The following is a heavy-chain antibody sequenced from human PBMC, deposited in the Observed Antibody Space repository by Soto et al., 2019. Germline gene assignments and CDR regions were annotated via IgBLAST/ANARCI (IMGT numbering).Heavy chain of an antibody. Sequence: ASVKVSCKASGYTFTSYGISWVRQAPGQGLEWMGWISAYNGNTNYAQKLQGRVTMTEDTSTDTAYMELSSLRSEDTAVYYCATDLTCVVAATRCKDYYYYMDVWGKGTTVTVSS. CDR1: GYTFTSYG. J-gene: IGHJ6*03. CDR3: ATDLTCVVAATRCKDYYYYMDV. V-gene: IGHV1-18*01. D-gene: IGHD2-15*01. CDR2: ISAYNGNT.